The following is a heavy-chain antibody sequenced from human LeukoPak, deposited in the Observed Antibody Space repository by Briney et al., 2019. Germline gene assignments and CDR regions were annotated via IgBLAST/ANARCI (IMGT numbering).Heavy chain of an antibody. CDR3: AKGRCSSTSCYPRGYDAFDI. CDR1: GFTFSSYG. D-gene: IGHD2-2*01. J-gene: IGHJ3*02. V-gene: IGHV3-30*02. Sequence: PGGSLRLSCAASGFTFSSYGMHWVRQAPGKGLEWAAFIRYDGSNKYYADSVNGRFTISRDNSKNTLYLQMNSLRAEDTAVYYCAKGRCSSTSCYPRGYDAFDIWGQGTMVTVSS. CDR2: IRYDGSNK.